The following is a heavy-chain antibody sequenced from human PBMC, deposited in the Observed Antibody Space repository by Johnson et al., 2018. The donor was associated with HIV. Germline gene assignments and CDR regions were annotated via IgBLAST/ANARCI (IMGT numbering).Heavy chain of an antibody. J-gene: IGHJ3*02. CDR2: ISGSGGST. D-gene: IGHD3-22*01. V-gene: IGHV3-23*04. CDR1: GFTFSSYA. CDR3: AKDPSPWLLGNDAFDI. Sequence: VQLVESGGGLVQPGGSLRLSCAASGFTFSSYAMSWVRQAPGKGLEWVSAISGSGGSTYYADSVTGRFTISRDNSKNTLYRQMNSLRAEDTAVYYCAKDPSPWLLGNDAFDIWGQGTMVTVSS.